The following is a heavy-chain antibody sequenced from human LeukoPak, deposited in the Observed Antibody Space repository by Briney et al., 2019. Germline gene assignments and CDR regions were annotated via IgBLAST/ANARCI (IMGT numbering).Heavy chain of an antibody. CDR1: GYIFTGYY. D-gene: IGHD3-10*01. Sequence: ASVKVSCKASGYIFTGYYMHWVRQAPGQGLEWMGWINPNSGGTNSAQKFQGRVTMTRHTSISTAYMELSRLTSDDTAVYYCAKNYRYFDLWGRGTLVTVSS. V-gene: IGHV1-2*02. CDR2: INPNSGGT. J-gene: IGHJ2*01. CDR3: AKNYRYFDL.